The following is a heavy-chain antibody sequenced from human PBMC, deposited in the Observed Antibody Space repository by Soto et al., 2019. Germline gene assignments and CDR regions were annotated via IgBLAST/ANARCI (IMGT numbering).Heavy chain of an antibody. D-gene: IGHD3-10*01. Sequence: TSETLSLTCAVSGVSLTSGNWWTWVRQSPQRGLEYIGEIFHDGTANYYPSFERRVAMSVDTSRNQFSLKLTSVTAADTAVYFCARLVYDTRLNYMYFDFWGPGTLVTVSS. V-gene: IGHV4-4*02. J-gene: IGHJ4*02. CDR2: IFHDGTA. CDR1: GVSLTSGNW. CDR3: ARLVYDTRLNYMYFDF.